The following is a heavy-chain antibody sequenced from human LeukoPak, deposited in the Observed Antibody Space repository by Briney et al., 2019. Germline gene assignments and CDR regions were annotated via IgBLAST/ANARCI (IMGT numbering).Heavy chain of an antibody. CDR3: ARNLPAADY. J-gene: IGHJ4*02. V-gene: IGHV3-48*01. CDR1: GFTFSSFS. D-gene: IGHD2-2*01. CDR2: ISTSSSTI. Sequence: QAGGSLRLSCAASGFTFSSFSMNWVRQAPGKGLEWVSYISTSSSTIYYADSVKGRFTISRDNAKKSLYLQMNSLRAEDTAVYYCARNLPAADYWGQGTLVTVSS.